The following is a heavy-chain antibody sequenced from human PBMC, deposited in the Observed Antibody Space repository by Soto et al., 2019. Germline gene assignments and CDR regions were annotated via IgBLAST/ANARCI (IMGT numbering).Heavy chain of an antibody. CDR2: MNPNSGNT. V-gene: IGHV1-8*01. J-gene: IGHJ5*02. CDR1: GYTFTSYD. CDR3: ARDLSARGSSWYFIFPYPLAP. Sequence: ASVKVSCKASGYTFTSYDINWVRQATGQGLEWMGWMNPNSGNTGYAQKFQGRVTMTITTSMSTAYMELRSLRSDDTAVYYCARDLSARGSSWYFIFPYPLAPWGQGTPVTVSS. D-gene: IGHD6-13*01.